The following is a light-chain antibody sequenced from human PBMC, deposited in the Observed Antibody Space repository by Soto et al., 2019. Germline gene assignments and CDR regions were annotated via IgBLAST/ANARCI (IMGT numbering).Light chain of an antibody. Sequence: GLTQSPGPLSLSKGERATLSCTASQSISSNYVAWYQQQPGQAPRLLIYDASSRATGIPNRFSGSGSGTDSTLTISRLEPEDFAVFYCQQYVDSPTFCQGSMVDI. CDR2: DAS. V-gene: IGKV3-20*01. J-gene: IGKJ1*01. CDR1: QSISSNY. CDR3: QQYVDSPT.